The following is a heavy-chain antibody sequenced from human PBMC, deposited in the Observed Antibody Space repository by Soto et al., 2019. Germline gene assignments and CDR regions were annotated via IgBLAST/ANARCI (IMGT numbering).Heavy chain of an antibody. CDR1: GFTFGNAW. D-gene: IGHD3-3*01. J-gene: IGHJ4*02. Sequence: EVQLVESGGGLVKPGGSLRLSCAASGFTFGNAWMSWVRQAPGKGLEWVGRIKSKTDGGTTDYAAPVKGRFTISRDDSKNTLYLQMNSLKTEDTAVYYCTTDRRSITIFGVVISPFDYWGQGTLVTVSS. V-gene: IGHV3-15*01. CDR3: TTDRRSITIFGVVISPFDY. CDR2: IKSKTDGGTT.